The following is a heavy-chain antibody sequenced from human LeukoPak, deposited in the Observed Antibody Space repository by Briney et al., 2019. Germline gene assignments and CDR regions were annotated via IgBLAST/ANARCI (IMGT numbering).Heavy chain of an antibody. V-gene: IGHV3-7*01. CDR1: GFTFSSYW. D-gene: IGHD6-19*01. J-gene: IGHJ4*02. Sequence: GGSLRLSCAASGFTFSSYWMSWVRQAPGKGLEWVANIKQDGSEKYYVDSVKGRFTISRDNAKNSLYLQTNSLRAEDTVVYYCARDPSSGWYGITFDYWGQGTLVTVSS. CDR2: IKQDGSEK. CDR3: ARDPSSGWYGITFDY.